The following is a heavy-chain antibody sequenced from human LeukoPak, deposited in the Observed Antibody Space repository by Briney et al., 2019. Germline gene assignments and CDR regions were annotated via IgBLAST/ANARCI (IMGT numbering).Heavy chain of an antibody. CDR3: ARDRYCTNGVCPIV. CDR2: ISSSGSTI. D-gene: IGHD2-8*01. V-gene: IGHV3-48*03. J-gene: IGHJ4*02. CDR1: GFTFSSYE. Sequence: GGSLRPSCAASGFTFSSYEMNWVRQAPGKGLEWVSYISSSGSTIYYADSVKGRFTISRDNAKNSLYLQMNSLRAEDTAVYYCARDRYCTNGVCPIVWGQGTLVTVSS.